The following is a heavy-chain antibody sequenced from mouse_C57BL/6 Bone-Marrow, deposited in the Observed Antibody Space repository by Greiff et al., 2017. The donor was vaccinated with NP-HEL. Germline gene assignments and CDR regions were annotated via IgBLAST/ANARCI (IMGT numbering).Heavy chain of an antibody. CDR2: ISYSGST. Sequence: EVQLVESGPGMVKPSQSLSLTCTVTGYSITSGYDWHWIRHFPGNKLEWMGYISYSGSTTYIPSLKSRISITHDTSKNQFFQKLNSVTTEDTATYYCARDGGSYAMDYWGQGTSVTVSS. CDR3: ARDGGSYAMDY. V-gene: IGHV3-1*01. J-gene: IGHJ4*01. CDR1: GYSITSGYD.